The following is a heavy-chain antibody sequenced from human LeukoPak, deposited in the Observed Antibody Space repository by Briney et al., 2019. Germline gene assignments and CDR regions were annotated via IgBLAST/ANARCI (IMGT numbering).Heavy chain of an antibody. CDR3: AKDGHGFQLLMDV. J-gene: IGHJ6*02. CDR2: ISGSGGST. Sequence: GGSLRLSCAASGFTFSSYAMSWVRQAPGKGLEWVSAISGSGGSTYYADSVKGRFTISRDNSKNTLYLQMNSVRAEDTAVYYCAKDGHGFQLLMDVWGQGTTVTVSS. CDR1: GFTFSSYA. V-gene: IGHV3-23*01. D-gene: IGHD2-2*01.